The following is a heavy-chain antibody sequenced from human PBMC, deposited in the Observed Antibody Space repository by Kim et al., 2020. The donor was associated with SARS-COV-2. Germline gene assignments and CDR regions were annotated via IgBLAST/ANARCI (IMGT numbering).Heavy chain of an antibody. V-gene: IGHV5-51*01. J-gene: IGHJ6*03. CDR1: GYSLTSYW. CDR2: IYPGDSDT. CDR3: ARHPGYYYYYMDV. Sequence: GESLKISCKGSGYSLTSYWIGWVRQMPGKGLEWMGIIYPGDSDTRYSPSFQGQVTISADKSISTAYLQWSSLKASDTAMYYCARHPGYYYYYMDVWGKGTTVTVSS.